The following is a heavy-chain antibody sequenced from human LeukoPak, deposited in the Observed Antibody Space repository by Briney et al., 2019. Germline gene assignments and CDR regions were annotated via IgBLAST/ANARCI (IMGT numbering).Heavy chain of an antibody. D-gene: IGHD1-26*01. CDR1: GFTFSSYG. Sequence: PGRSLRLSCAASGFTFSSYGMHWVRQAPGKGLEWVAVISYDGSNKYYADSVKGRFTISRDNSKNTLYLQMNSLRAEDTAVYYCAKSGGSYRPYYFDYWGQGTLVTVSS. V-gene: IGHV3-30*18. J-gene: IGHJ4*02. CDR2: ISYDGSNK. CDR3: AKSGGSYRPYYFDY.